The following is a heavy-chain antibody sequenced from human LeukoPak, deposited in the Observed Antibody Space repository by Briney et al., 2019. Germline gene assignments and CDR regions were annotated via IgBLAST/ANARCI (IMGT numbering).Heavy chain of an antibody. CDR1: GGSISSSSYY. V-gene: IGHV4-39*07. J-gene: IGHJ3*02. CDR3: ARPLHKYSSLTLDI. D-gene: IGHD6-6*01. CDR2: IYYSGST. Sequence: SETLSLTCTVSGGSISSSSYYWGWIRQPPGKGLEWIGSIYYSGSTYYNPSLKSRVTISVDTSKNQFSLKLSSVTAADTAAYYCARPLHKYSSLTLDIWGQGTMVTVSS.